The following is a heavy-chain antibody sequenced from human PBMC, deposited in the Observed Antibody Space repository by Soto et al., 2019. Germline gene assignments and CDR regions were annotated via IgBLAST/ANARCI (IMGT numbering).Heavy chain of an antibody. Sequence: QVQLQESGPGLVKHWGTLSLTCAVSGVSISAGKWCSWLRQPPRKGREWIGEIFDDGNTNYNPSLKSRVIISVDKAQKHISLKLTSVTAADTAAYYCARVRSGNKEGFDPWGQGTRVTVSS. V-gene: IGHV4-4*02. CDR2: IFDDGNT. D-gene: IGHD3-10*01. J-gene: IGHJ5*02. CDR3: ARVRSGNKEGFDP. CDR1: GVSISAGKW.